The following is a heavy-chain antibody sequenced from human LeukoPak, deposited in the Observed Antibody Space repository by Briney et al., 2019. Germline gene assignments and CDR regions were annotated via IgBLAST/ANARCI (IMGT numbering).Heavy chain of an antibody. Sequence: ASVTVSCKASRYTFTSYDINWVREAAGHGLEWMGWMNPNTGRTGYAQKFQGRITMTRDTSINTAYMELTNLRSEDTAIYYCARLSQTPDYYTLGGYYYLSYWGQGTPVTVSS. D-gene: IGHD3-10*01. J-gene: IGHJ4*02. CDR1: RYTFTSYD. CDR3: ARLSQTPDYYTLGGYYYLSY. V-gene: IGHV1-8*01. CDR2: MNPNTGRT.